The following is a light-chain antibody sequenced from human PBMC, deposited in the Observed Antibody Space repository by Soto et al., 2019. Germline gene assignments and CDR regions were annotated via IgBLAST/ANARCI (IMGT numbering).Light chain of an antibody. CDR3: QSYDSNLSSVV. V-gene: IGLV1-40*01. J-gene: IGLJ2*01. Sequence: QSVLTQPPSVSGAPGQRVTISCTGSSSNIGAGYDVHWYQQLPGTAPRLLIYGNSNRPSGIPDRFSGSKSGTSASLAMTGLQAEDEADYDCQSYDSNLSSVVFGGGTKLTVL. CDR1: SSNIGAGYD. CDR2: GNS.